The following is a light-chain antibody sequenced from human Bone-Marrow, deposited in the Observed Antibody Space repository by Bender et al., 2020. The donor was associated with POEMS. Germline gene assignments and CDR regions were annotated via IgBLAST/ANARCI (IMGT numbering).Light chain of an antibody. Sequence: SLELTQDPAVSVALGQTVTITCRGASLSSYYASWRQQKPGQAPILIIYEKDNRPSGIPDRFSGSRSGDTSSLTIAGTQADDEADYDCYSRDSTSNRLNWVIGGGTKLAVL. CDR2: EKD. CDR3: YSRDSTSNRLNWV. CDR1: SLSSYY. V-gene: IGLV3-19*01. J-gene: IGLJ3*02.